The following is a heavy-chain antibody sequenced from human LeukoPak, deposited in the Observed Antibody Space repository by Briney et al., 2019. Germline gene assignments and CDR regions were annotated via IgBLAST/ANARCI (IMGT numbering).Heavy chain of an antibody. J-gene: IGHJ4*02. CDR3: ARQYGAYFDY. CDR2: IYPSDSDT. D-gene: IGHD2-8*01. V-gene: IGHV5-51*01. Sequence: GESLKISCKASGYRFTTYWISWVRQMPGKGLERMGIIYPSDSDTRYSPSFQGQVTISADKSINTAYLQWSSLKASDTAIYYCARQYGAYFDYWGQGTLVTVSS. CDR1: GYRFTTYW.